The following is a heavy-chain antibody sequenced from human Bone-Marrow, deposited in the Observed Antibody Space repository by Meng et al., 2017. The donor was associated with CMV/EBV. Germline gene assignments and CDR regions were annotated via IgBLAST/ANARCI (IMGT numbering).Heavy chain of an antibody. CDR2: INPNSGGT. CDR3: ARDSVGSDY. J-gene: IGHJ4*02. V-gene: IGHV1-2*02. CDR1: GHSSCGYY. D-gene: IGHD3-10*01. Sequence: LVQYGAEANNTGGSVKVSCKASGHSSCGYYTHWVRPAPGRGLEWMGWINPNSGGTNYAQKFQGRVTMTRDTSISTAYMELSRLRSDDTAVYYCARDSVGSDYWGQGTLVTVSS.